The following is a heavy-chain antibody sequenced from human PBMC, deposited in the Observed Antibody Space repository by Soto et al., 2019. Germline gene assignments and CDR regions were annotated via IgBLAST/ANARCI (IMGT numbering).Heavy chain of an antibody. CDR3: ARAGSVVPAAIRHNWFDP. J-gene: IGHJ5*02. Sequence: PSETLSLTCTVSGGSISSGGYYWSWIRQHPGKGLEWIGYIYYSGSTYYNPSLKSRVTISVDTSKNQFSLKLSSVTAADTAVDYCARAGSVVPAAIRHNWFDPWGQGTLVTVSS. CDR2: IYYSGST. V-gene: IGHV4-31*03. CDR1: GGSISSGGYY. D-gene: IGHD2-2*01.